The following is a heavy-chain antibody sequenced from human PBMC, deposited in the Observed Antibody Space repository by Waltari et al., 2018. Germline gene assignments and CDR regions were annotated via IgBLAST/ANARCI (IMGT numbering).Heavy chain of an antibody. J-gene: IGHJ4*02. CDR2: VLRNGRS. V-gene: IGHV4-4*02. CDR1: GDSMNSNSW. D-gene: IGHD1-1*01. Sequence: QLQLQESGPGLVKPSETLSLTCTVSGDSMNSNSWWSWVRQSPDKGLEWIGQVLRNGRSNYNPSREGRVIRSLDTSNNRFSLELTSATAVDTAVYYCARDRGTGLYLDSWGPGTLVTVS. CDR3: ARDRGTGLYLDS.